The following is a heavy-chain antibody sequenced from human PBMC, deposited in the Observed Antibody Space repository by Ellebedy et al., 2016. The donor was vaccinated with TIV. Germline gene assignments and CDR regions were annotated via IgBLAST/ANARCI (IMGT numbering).Heavy chain of an antibody. Sequence: GESLKISCAASGFTFSSYAMPWVRQAPGKGLEWVAAISYDGSNKYYADSVKGRFTISRDNSKNTLHLQMNSLRAEDTAVYYCARRNWNDVPFDIWGQGTMVTVSS. V-gene: IGHV3-30-3*01. D-gene: IGHD1-1*01. CDR2: ISYDGSNK. CDR3: ARRNWNDVPFDI. CDR1: GFTFSSYA. J-gene: IGHJ3*02.